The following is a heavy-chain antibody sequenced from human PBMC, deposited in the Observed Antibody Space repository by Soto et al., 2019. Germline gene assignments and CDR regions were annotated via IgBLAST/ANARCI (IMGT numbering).Heavy chain of an antibody. CDR3: ARDLTSSSGRFFDY. Sequence: SETLSLTCTVSGGSIRSGGYYWSWIRQHPGKGLEWIGYIYYSGSTYYNPSLKSRVTISVDTSENQFSLKLSSVTAADTAVYYCARDLTSSSGRFFDYWGQGILVTVSS. CDR2: IYYSGST. J-gene: IGHJ4*02. V-gene: IGHV4-31*03. CDR1: GGSIRSGGYY. D-gene: IGHD6-13*01.